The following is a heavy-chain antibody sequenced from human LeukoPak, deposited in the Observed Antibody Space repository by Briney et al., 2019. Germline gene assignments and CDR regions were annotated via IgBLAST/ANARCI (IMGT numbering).Heavy chain of an antibody. V-gene: IGHV3-23*01. CDR1: GFTFSSYA. Sequence: GSLRLSCAASGFTFSSYAMSWVRQAPGKGLEWVSAISGSGGSTNYADSVKGRFTISRDNSKNTLYLQMNSLRAEDTAVYYCAKVWSSGWYFPPPYWPSDYWGQGTLVTVSS. CDR2: ISGSGGST. D-gene: IGHD6-19*01. J-gene: IGHJ4*02. CDR3: AKVWSSGWYFPPPYWPSDY.